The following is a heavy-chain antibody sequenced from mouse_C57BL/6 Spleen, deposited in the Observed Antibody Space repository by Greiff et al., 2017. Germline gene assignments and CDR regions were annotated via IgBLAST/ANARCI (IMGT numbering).Heavy chain of an antibody. V-gene: IGHV1-64*01. CDR3: ARDYDYYRAAWFAY. D-gene: IGHD2-4*01. J-gene: IGHJ3*01. Sequence: VQLQQPGAELVKPGASVKLSCKASGYTFTSYWMHWVKQRPGQGLEWIGMIHPNSGSTNYNEKFKSKDTLTVDKSSSTAYMQLSSLTSEDSAVYYCARDYDYYRAAWFAYWGQGTLVTVSA. CDR2: IHPNSGST. CDR1: GYTFTSYW.